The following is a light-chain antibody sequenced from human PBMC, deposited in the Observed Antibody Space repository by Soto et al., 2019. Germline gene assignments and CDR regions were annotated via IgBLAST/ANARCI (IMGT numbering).Light chain of an antibody. CDR1: QGIGDT. V-gene: IGKV3-15*01. CDR2: DTS. CDR3: QEYNNWHPVT. Sequence: VRTQSPATLSVSPGAGATLSCTASQGIGDTLAWYQQKPGQTPRLLIYDTSIRATGVPARFSGSRSGAAFTLTISRLQSEDFAVYDCQEYNNWHPVTFGQGTKVDIK. J-gene: IGKJ1*01.